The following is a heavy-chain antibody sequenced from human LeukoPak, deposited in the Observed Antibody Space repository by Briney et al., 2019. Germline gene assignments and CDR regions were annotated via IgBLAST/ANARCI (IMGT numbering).Heavy chain of an antibody. CDR2: ISSSSSYI. V-gene: IGHV3-21*01. Sequence: GGSLRLSCAASGFTFSSYSMNWVRQAPGKGLEWVSSISSSSSYIYYADSVKGRFTISGDNAKNSLYLQMNSLRAEDTAVYYCARDLEEAALPGGKFHYMDVWGKGTTVTVSS. CDR3: ARDLEEAALPGGKFHYMDV. J-gene: IGHJ6*03. CDR1: GFTFSSYS. D-gene: IGHD6-6*01.